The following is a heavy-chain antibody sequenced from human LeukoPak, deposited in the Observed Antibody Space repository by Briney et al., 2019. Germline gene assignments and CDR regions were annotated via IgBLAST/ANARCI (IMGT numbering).Heavy chain of an antibody. J-gene: IGHJ4*02. CDR3: AREGLGIVLPIDY. Sequence: PSETLSLTCAVYGGSVSGYYWSWIRQPPGKGLEWIGEINHSGSTNYNPSLKSRVTISVDTSKNQFSLKLSSVTAADTAVYYCAREGLGIVLPIDYWGQGTLVTVSS. V-gene: IGHV4-34*01. CDR1: GGSVSGYY. D-gene: IGHD7-27*01. CDR2: INHSGST.